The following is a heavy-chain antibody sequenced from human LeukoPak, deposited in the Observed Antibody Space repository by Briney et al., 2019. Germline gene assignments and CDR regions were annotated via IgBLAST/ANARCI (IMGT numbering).Heavy chain of an antibody. D-gene: IGHD2-15*01. CDR3: ARVYCTGGNCYHFDY. CDR1: GGSVSSGSSY. J-gene: IGHJ4*02. V-gene: IGHV4-61*02. Sequence: SETLSLTCTVSGGSVSSGSSYWGCIRQPAGMGLDCIVRIYTSGTTDYNPSLKGRVTISLDTSKNQVSLRLTYVTAADTAVYYCARVYCTGGNCYHFDYWGQGTLVTVSS. CDR2: IYTSGTT.